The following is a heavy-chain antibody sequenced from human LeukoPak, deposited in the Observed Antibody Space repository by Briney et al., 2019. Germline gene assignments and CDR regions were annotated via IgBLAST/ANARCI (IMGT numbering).Heavy chain of an antibody. D-gene: IGHD1-1*01. Sequence: PGGSLRLSCAASGFTFSSYAMSWVRQAPGKGLEWVSGISGNGGGTYYADSVKGRFTISRDNSKNTLYLQMNSLRAEDTAVYYCAKATTGTTRGAFDIWGQGTMVTVSS. CDR1: GFTFSSYA. CDR2: ISGNGGGT. CDR3: AKATTGTTRGAFDI. V-gene: IGHV3-23*01. J-gene: IGHJ3*02.